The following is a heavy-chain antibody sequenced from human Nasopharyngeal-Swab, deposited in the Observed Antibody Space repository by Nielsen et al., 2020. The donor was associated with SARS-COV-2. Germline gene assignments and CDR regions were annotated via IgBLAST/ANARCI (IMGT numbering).Heavy chain of an antibody. Sequence: ASVQVSCKASGYTFTSYAMHWVRQAPGQRLQWMGWINAGNGNTKYSQKFQGRVTITRDTSASTAYMELSSLRSEDTAVYYCAKDIMTTVTYDWWFDPWGQGTLVTVSS. J-gene: IGHJ5*02. CDR2: INAGNGNT. CDR1: GYTFTSYA. CDR3: AKDIMTTVTYDWWFDP. V-gene: IGHV1-3*01. D-gene: IGHD4-17*01.